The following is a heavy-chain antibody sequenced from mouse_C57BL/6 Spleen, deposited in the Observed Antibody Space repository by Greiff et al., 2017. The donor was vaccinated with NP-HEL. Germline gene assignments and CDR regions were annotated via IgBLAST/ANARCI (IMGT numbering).Heavy chain of an antibody. CDR1: GFTFSDYG. Sequence: EVHLVESGGGLVKPGGSLKLSCAASGFTFSDYGMHWVRQAPEKGLEWVAYISSGSSTNYYADTVKGRITLSRYNAKNSLFLQMTSLRSEDTAMYYCARYGLRDAMDYWGQGTSVTVSS. CDR2: ISSGSSTN. J-gene: IGHJ4*01. V-gene: IGHV5-17*01. CDR3: ARYGLRDAMDY. D-gene: IGHD3-1*01.